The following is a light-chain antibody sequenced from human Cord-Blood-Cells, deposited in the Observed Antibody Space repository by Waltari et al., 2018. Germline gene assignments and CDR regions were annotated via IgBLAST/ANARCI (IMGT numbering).Light chain of an antibody. V-gene: IGLV2-8*01. CDR2: EVS. CDR3: SSYAGSNNFGYV. J-gene: IGLJ1*01. Sequence: QSALTQPPSASGSPGQSVTISCTGTSSDVGGSNYVSWYQQPPGKAPKRMIYEVSKRPSGVPDRFSGSKSGNTASLTVSGLQAEDEADYYCSSYAGSNNFGYVFGTGTKVTVL. CDR1: SSDVGGSNY.